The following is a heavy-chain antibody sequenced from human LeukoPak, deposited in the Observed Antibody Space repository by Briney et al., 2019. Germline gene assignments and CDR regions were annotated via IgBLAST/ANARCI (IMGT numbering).Heavy chain of an antibody. D-gene: IGHD3-10*01. CDR3: TTQLLWFGEFSSYDY. Sequence: PGGSLRLSCAASGFTVSNTYMSWVRQAPGKGLEWVGRIKSKIDGGTVDYVAPVKGRFTISRDDSKNTLYLQMNSLKTEDTAVYYCTTQLLWFGEFSSYDYWGQGTLVTVSS. V-gene: IGHV3-15*01. CDR1: GFTVSNTY. J-gene: IGHJ4*02. CDR2: IKSKIDGGTV.